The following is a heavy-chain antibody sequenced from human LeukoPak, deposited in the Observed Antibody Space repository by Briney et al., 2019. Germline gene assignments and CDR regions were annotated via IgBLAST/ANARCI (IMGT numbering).Heavy chain of an antibody. J-gene: IGHJ6*03. D-gene: IGHD3-22*01. CDR2: INHSGST. CDR3: ARTYYYDSSGYYYSLYYYYYYMDV. Sequence: NPSETLSLTCTVSGGSISSYYWSWIRQPPGKGLEWIGEINHSGSTNYNPSLKSRVTISVDTSKNQFSLKLSSVTAADTAVYYCARTYYYDSSGYYYSLYYYYYYMDVWGKGTTVTVSS. CDR1: GGSISSYY. V-gene: IGHV4-34*01.